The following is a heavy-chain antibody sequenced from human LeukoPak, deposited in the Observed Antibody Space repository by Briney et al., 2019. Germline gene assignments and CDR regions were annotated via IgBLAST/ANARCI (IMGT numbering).Heavy chain of an antibody. V-gene: IGHV3-21*01. J-gene: IGHJ4*02. Sequence: PGGSLRLSCAASGFTFSSYSMNWVRQAPGKGLEWVSSISSSSSYIYYADSVKGRFTISRDNAKNSLYLQMNSLRAEDTAVYYCARAEWELHNHYFDYWGQGTLVTVSS. CDR1: GFTFSSYS. CDR3: ARAEWELHNHYFDY. D-gene: IGHD1-26*01. CDR2: ISSSSSYI.